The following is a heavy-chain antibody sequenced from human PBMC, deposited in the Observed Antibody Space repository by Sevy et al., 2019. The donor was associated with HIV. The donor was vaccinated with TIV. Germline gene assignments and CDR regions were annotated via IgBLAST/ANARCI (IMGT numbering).Heavy chain of an antibody. CDR2: ISYDGRNK. D-gene: IGHD3-9*01. Sequence: GGSLRLSCAASGFTFSNYGMHWVRQAPGKGLEWVAVISYDGRNKYYADSVKGRFTICRDNSKNTLYLQMNSLRPDDTAVYFCAGNVYDILPGYSEVEYWGQGALVTVSS. CDR3: AGNVYDILPGYSEVEY. V-gene: IGHV3-30*03. CDR1: GFTFSNYG. J-gene: IGHJ4*02.